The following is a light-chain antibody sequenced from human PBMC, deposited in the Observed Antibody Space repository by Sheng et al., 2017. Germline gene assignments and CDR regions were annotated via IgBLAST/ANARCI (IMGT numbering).Light chain of an antibody. V-gene: IGKV1-33*01. Sequence: DIQMTQSPSSLSASVGDRVTITCQASQDIRSFLNWYQLKPGKAPKLLIYDASSLETGVPSRFSGSGSGTEFTLTIRSLQPEDVATYFCQQYDNLLPTFGQGTKLEI. CDR3: QQYDNLLPT. CDR2: DAS. CDR1: QDIRSF. J-gene: IGKJ2*01.